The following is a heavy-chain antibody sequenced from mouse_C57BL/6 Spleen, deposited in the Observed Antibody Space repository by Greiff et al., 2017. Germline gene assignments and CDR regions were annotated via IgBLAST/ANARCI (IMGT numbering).Heavy chain of an antibody. J-gene: IGHJ4*01. Sequence: VKLVESGAELVKPGASVQISCKASGYTFTDYYINWVKQRPGKGLEWIGKIGPGSGSTYYNEKFKGKATLTADKSSSTAYMQLSSLTSEDSAVYFWARGGLYYYGTYYAMDYWGQGTSVTVSS. V-gene: IGHV1-77*01. CDR2: IGPGSGST. CDR1: GYTFTDYY. D-gene: IGHD1-1*01. CDR3: ARGGLYYYGTYYAMDY.